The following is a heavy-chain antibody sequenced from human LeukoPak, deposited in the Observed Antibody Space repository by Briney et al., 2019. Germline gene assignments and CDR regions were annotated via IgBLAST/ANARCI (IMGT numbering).Heavy chain of an antibody. Sequence: ASVQVSCKTSGYTFTSYYIHWLRQAPGQRFEWMGWSDPKSGATKYEHFQGRVTMTRDTSINTAYMELSRLTSDDTAVYYCARGNFYDNKGYSPELRYWGQGTLVTVSS. CDR3: ARGNFYDNKGYSPELRY. CDR1: GYTFTSYY. J-gene: IGHJ4*02. D-gene: IGHD3-10*01. CDR2: SDPKSGAT. V-gene: IGHV1-2*02.